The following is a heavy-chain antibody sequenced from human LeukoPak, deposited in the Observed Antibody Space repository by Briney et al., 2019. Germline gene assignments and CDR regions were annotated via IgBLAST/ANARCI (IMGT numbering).Heavy chain of an antibody. CDR2: INPSGGST. J-gene: IGHJ4*02. D-gene: IGHD3-22*01. CDR1: GYTFTSYY. V-gene: IGHV1-46*01. Sequence: ASVKVSCKASGYTFTSYYMHWVRQAPGQGLEWMGIINPSGGSTSYAQKFQGRVTMTRDMSTSTVYMELSSLRSDDTAVYYCARGWDYYDSSGYYFNYWGQGTLVTVSS. CDR3: ARGWDYYDSSGYYFNY.